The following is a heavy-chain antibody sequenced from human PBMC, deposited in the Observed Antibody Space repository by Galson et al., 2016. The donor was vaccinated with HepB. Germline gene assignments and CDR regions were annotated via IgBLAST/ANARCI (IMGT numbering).Heavy chain of an antibody. Sequence: SETLSPTCAVSGASMPTDHWWSWVRQPPGKGLQWVGENYHTGYSNYDASLKNRVTISMDRAKNQFSMRLTSVTAADTAVDFCARAGGAGLPLGNLSLPLDFWGQGSLVTVFS. V-gene: IGHV4/OR15-8*02. CDR1: GASMPTDHW. CDR2: NYHTGYS. CDR3: ARAGGAGLPLGNLSLPLDF. D-gene: IGHD3-16*02. J-gene: IGHJ4*02.